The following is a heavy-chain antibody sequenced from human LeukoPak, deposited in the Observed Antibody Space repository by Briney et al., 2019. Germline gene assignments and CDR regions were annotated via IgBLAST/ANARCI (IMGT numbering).Heavy chain of an antibody. Sequence: GASVKVSCKASGYTFTSYGISWVRQAPGQGLEWMGWISAYNGNTNYAQKPQGRVTMTTDTSTSTAYMELRSLRSDDTAVYYCARGFSGGGYYDSSGHPNWGQGTLVTVSS. D-gene: IGHD3-22*01. CDR1: GYTFTSYG. V-gene: IGHV1-18*01. CDR3: ARGFSGGGYYDSSGHPN. J-gene: IGHJ4*02. CDR2: ISAYNGNT.